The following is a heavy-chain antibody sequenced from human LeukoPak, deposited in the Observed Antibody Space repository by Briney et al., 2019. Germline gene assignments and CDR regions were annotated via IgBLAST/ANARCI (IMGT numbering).Heavy chain of an antibody. J-gene: IGHJ6*03. CDR3: ARVVYGDNLNYMDV. V-gene: IGHV3-20*04. Sequence: GGSLRLSCAASGFTFSSSGMNWVRQAPGKGLEWVSGTNWNGGSSGYADSVKGRFTISRDNAKNSLYLQMNTLRAEDTALYYCARVVYGDNLNYMDVWGKGTTVTVSS. D-gene: IGHD4-17*01. CDR1: GFTFSSSG. CDR2: TNWNGGSS.